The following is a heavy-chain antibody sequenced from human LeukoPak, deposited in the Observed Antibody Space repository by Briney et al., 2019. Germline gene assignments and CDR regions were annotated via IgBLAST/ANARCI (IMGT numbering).Heavy chain of an antibody. Sequence: PGSSVTVSCKASGGTFSSYAISWVRQAPGQGLEWMGRIIPILGIANYAQKFQGRVTITADKSTSTAYMELSSLRSEDTAVYYCATLGYCSGGSCHEDTSFDYWGQGTLVTVSS. CDR3: ATLGYCSGGSCHEDTSFDY. D-gene: IGHD2-15*01. CDR1: GGTFSSYA. CDR2: IIPILGIA. J-gene: IGHJ4*02. V-gene: IGHV1-69*04.